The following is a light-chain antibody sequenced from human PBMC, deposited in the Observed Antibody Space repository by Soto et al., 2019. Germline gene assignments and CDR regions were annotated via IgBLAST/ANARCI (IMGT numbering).Light chain of an antibody. CDR3: SSYSSSGTLYV. CDR1: SSDVGDYNY. Sequence: QSALTQPASVSGSPGQSITIACTGSSSDVGDYNYVAWYQQHPDKAPKLMIFDVSSRPSGVSNRFSGSKSGSTAFLTISGLQAEDEADYFCSSYSSSGTLYVFGTGTKVTVL. J-gene: IGLJ1*01. CDR2: DVS. V-gene: IGLV2-14*03.